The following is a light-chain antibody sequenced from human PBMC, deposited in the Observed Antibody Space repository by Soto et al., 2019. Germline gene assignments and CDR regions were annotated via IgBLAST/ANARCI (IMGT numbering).Light chain of an antibody. CDR2: GAS. J-gene: IGKJ2*01. CDR1: QSVNSN. CDR3: QHYNDSVT. Sequence: EIVMTQSPATLSVSPGERATLSCRASQSVNSNLAWYQQKPGQAPRLLIYGASTGSTGIPARFSGSGSGTEFTLPISSLQSEDFAIYYCQHYNDSVTFGQGTKLEIK. V-gene: IGKV3-15*01.